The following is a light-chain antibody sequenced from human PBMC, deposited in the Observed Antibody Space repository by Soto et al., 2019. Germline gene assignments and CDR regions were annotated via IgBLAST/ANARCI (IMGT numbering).Light chain of an antibody. CDR1: SSDVGGYNY. CDR3: SSYTTAGTLV. Sequence: QSALTQPRSVSGSPGQSVTISCTGTSSDVGGYNYVSWYQQHPGKAPKLIIYQLRIRPSGVSDRFSGSKSGNTASLTISGLQAEDEADYYCSSYTTAGTLVFGGGTKLTVL. CDR2: QLR. J-gene: IGLJ2*01. V-gene: IGLV2-14*01.